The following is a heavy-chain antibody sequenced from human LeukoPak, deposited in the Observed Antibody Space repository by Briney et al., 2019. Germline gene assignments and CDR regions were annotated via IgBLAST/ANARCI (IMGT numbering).Heavy chain of an antibody. CDR1: GGTFSSCA. V-gene: IGHV1-69*13. J-gene: IGHJ6*02. Sequence: SVKVSCKASGGTFSSCAISWVRQAPGQGLEWMGGIIPIFGAANYAQKFQGRVTITADESTSTAYMELSSLRSEDTAVYYCARDLRYYDSSGSTGYYYGMDVWGQGTTVTVSS. CDR3: ARDLRYYDSSGSTGYYYGMDV. D-gene: IGHD3-22*01. CDR2: IIPIFGAA.